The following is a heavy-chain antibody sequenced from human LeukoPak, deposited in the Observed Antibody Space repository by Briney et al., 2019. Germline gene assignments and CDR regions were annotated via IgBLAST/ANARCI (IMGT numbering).Heavy chain of an antibody. D-gene: IGHD2-2*01. J-gene: IGHJ5*02. V-gene: IGHV4-61*02. CDR2: IYSSGNT. CDR3: ARENIELVPAAVDGWFDP. Sequence: SQTLSLTCTVSGDSISGVSSYWSWIRQPAGKALEWIGRIYSSGNTNYNPSLKSRATMSLDTSKNQFSLKLTSVTAADTAVYYCARENIELVPAAVDGWFDPWGQGTLVTVSS. CDR1: GDSISGVSSY.